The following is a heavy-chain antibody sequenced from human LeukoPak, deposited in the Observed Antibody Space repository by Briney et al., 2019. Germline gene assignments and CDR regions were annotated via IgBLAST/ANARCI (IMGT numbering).Heavy chain of an antibody. J-gene: IGHJ4*02. V-gene: IGHV3-23*01. CDR3: AKSRSSTSSHFDY. CDR2: ISGSGGST. D-gene: IGHD2-2*01. Sequence: GGSLRLSCAASGFTFSSYAMSWVRQAPGKGLEWVSAISGSGGSTYYADSAKGRFTISRDNSKNTLYLQMNSLRAEDTAVYYCAKSRSSTSSHFDYWGQGTLVTVSS. CDR1: GFTFSSYA.